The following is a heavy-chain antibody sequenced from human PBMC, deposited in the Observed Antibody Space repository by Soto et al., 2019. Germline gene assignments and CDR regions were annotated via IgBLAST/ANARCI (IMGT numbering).Heavy chain of an antibody. CDR2: INPSGGST. CDR1: GYTFTSYY. CDR3: ARGGTIFGVVIEYYYYYGMDV. D-gene: IGHD3-3*01. V-gene: IGHV1-46*01. J-gene: IGHJ6*02. Sequence: ASVKVSCKASGYTFTSYYMHWVRQTPGQGLEWMGIINPSGGSTSYAQKFQGRVTMTRDTSTSTVYMELSSLRSEDTAVYYCARGGTIFGVVIEYYYYYGMDVWGQGTTVTVSS.